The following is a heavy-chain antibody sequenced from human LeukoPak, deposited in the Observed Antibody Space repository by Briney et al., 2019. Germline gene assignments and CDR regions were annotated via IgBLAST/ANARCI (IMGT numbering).Heavy chain of an antibody. CDR2: IYTSGST. D-gene: IGHD4-23*01. J-gene: IGHJ4*02. CDR1: GGSISSYY. CDR3: ARDYGGNSGYYFDY. V-gene: IGHV4-4*07. Sequence: SETLSLTCTASGGSISSYYWSRIRQPAGKGLEWIGRIYTSGSTNYNPSLKSRVTMSVDTSKNQFSLKLSSVTAADTAVYYCARDYGGNSGYYFDYWGQGTLVTVSS.